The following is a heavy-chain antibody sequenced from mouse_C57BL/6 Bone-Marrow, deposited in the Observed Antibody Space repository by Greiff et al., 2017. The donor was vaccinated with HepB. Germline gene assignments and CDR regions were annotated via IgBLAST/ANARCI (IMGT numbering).Heavy chain of an antibody. CDR3: AGDLLWLRRRYFDV. Sequence: QVQLKQPGAELVKPGASVKLSCKASGYTFTSYWMHWAKQRPGQGLEWIGMIHPNSGSTNYNEKFKSKATLTVDKSSSTAYMQLSSLTSEDSAVYYCAGDLLWLRRRYFDVWGTGTTVTVSS. CDR2: IHPNSGST. D-gene: IGHD2-2*01. J-gene: IGHJ1*03. CDR1: GYTFTSYW. V-gene: IGHV1-64*01.